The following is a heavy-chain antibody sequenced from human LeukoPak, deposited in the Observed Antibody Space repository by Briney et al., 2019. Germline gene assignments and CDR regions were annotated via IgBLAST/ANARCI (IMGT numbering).Heavy chain of an antibody. CDR1: GFTFRTDI. J-gene: IGHJ3*01. V-gene: IGHV3-30*04. Sequence: PGGSLRLSCAASGFTFRTDIMNWVRQAPGKGLEWVAVISKDESYIHYADSVKGRITISRDISTNTLFLQMDSQRVEDTALYYCVRERDGFDVWGQGTTVTVSS. CDR3: VRERDGFDV. CDR2: ISKDESYI.